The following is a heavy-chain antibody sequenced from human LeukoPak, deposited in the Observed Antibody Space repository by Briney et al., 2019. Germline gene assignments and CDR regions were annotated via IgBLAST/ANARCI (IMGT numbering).Heavy chain of an antibody. D-gene: IGHD1-26*01. CDR3: AKGGKWDVTPFDY. CDR1: GFTFTSYS. V-gene: IGHV3-23*01. CDR2: ISGGGGST. Sequence: GGSLRLSCAASGFTFTSYSMNWVRQAPGKGLEWVSTISGGGGSTYYADSVKGRSTISRDNSKNTLYLQVNSLRAEDTAVYYCAKGGKWDVTPFDYWGQGTLVTVSS. J-gene: IGHJ4*02.